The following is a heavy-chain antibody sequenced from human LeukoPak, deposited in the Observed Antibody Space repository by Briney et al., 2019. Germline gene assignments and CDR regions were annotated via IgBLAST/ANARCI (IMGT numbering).Heavy chain of an antibody. D-gene: IGHD1-14*01. V-gene: IGHV4-39*01. Sequence: PSETLSLTCSVSGGSISRSSYYWGWIRQPPGKGLEWIGSLYNTETTYYNPSLQSRVTISVDTSKNQLSLKLSSVTAADTAVYYCARHPTLTPGGNFDYWGREPWSPSPQ. CDR3: ARHPTLTPGGNFDY. CDR1: GGSISRSSYY. J-gene: IGHJ4*02. CDR2: LYNTETT.